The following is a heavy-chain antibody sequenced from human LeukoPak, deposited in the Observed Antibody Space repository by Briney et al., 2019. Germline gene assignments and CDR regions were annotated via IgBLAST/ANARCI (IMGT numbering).Heavy chain of an antibody. J-gene: IGHJ4*02. CDR3: ASGVNYFDY. CDR1: GFTFSSYN. V-gene: IGHV3-21*01. D-gene: IGHD3-3*01. Sequence: GGSLRLSCAASGFTFSSYNMKWVRQAPGKGLEWASSISSRSSYIFYADSVKGRFTISRDNAKKSLYLQMNSLRAEDTAVYYCASGVNYFDYWGQGTLVTVSS. CDR2: ISSRSSYI.